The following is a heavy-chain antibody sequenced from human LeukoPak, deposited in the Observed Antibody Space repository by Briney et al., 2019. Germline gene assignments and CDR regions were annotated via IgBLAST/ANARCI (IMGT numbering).Heavy chain of an antibody. V-gene: IGHV1-69*13. CDR2: IIPIFGTA. J-gene: IGHJ5*02. D-gene: IGHD2-2*01. Sequence: ASVKVSCKASGGTFSSYAISWVRQAPGQGLEWMGGIIPIFGTANYAQKFQGRVTITADESTSTAYMELSSLRSEDTAVYYCARDCSSTSCDARRRGYDPWGQGTLVTVSS. CDR1: GGTFSSYA. CDR3: ARDCSSTSCDARRRGYDP.